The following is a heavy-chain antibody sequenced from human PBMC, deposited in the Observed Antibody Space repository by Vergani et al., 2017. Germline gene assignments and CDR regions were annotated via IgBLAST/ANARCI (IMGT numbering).Heavy chain of an antibody. CDR1: GGSISGYY. J-gene: IGHJ4*02. V-gene: IGHV4-34*01. D-gene: IGHD2-2*01. Sequence: QVQLQESGPGLVKPSETLSLTFTVSGGSISGYYWSWIRQPPGKGLEWIGEINHSGSTNYNPSLKSRVTISVDTSKNQFSLKLSSVTAADTAVYYCARGGDIVVVPAAYYFDYWGQGTLVTVSS. CDR3: ARGGDIVVVPAAYYFDY. CDR2: INHSGST.